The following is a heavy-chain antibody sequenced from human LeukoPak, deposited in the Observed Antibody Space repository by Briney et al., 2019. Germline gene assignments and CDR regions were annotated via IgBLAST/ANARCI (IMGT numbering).Heavy chain of an antibody. Sequence: SETLSLTCAVYGGSFSAYYWSWIRQPPGKGLEWIGEINHSGSTNYNPSLKSRVTISVDTSKNQFSLKLSSVIPADTAVYYCARYSRGVGAASDYWGQGTLVTVSS. V-gene: IGHV4-34*01. CDR1: GGSFSAYY. D-gene: IGHD2-15*01. CDR3: ARYSRGVGAASDY. CDR2: INHSGST. J-gene: IGHJ4*02.